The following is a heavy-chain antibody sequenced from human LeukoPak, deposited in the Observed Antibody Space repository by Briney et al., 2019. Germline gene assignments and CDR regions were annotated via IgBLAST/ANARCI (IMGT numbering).Heavy chain of an antibody. D-gene: IGHD5-18*01. V-gene: IGHV3-30-3*01. CDR1: GFTFRSYA. CDR3: ARDYRSYSYGRGALDI. J-gene: IGHJ3*02. Sequence: GSLRLSCAASGFTFRSYAMHWVRQAPGKGLEWVAVISYDGSNKYYADSVKGRFTISRDNSKNTLYLQMNSLRAEDTAVYYCARDYRSYSYGRGALDIWGQGTMVTVSS. CDR2: ISYDGSNK.